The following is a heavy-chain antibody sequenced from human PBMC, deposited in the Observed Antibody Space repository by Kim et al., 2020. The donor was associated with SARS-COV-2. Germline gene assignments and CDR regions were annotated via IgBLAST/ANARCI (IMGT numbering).Heavy chain of an antibody. CDR3: ARVMVRVVIITFGHYYYGMDV. D-gene: IGHD3-10*01. V-gene: IGHV3-33*01. J-gene: IGHJ6*02. Sequence: GGSLRLSCAASGFTFSSYGMHWVRQAPGKGLEWVAVIWYDGSNKYYADSVKGRFTISRDNSKNTLYLQMNSLRAEDTAVYYCARVMVRVVIITFGHYYYGMDVWGQGTTVTVSS. CDR1: GFTFSSYG. CDR2: IWYDGSNK.